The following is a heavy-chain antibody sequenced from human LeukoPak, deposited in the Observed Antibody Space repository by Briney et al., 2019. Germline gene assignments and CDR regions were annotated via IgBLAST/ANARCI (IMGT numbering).Heavy chain of an antibody. CDR1: GYTFTGYY. V-gene: IGHV1-2*02. D-gene: IGHD2-15*01. J-gene: IGHJ5*02. CDR2: INPNSGGT. Sequence: ASVKVSCKASGYTFTGYYMHWVRQAPGQGLEWMGWINPNSGGTNYAQKFQGRVTMTRDTSISTAYMELSRLRSGDTAVYYCARDSRYCGGGSCFFWFDPWGQGTLVTVSS. CDR3: ARDSRYCGGGSCFFWFDP.